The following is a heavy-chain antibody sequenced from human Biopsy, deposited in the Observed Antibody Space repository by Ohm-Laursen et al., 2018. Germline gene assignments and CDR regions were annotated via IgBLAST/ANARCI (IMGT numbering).Heavy chain of an antibody. CDR3: AKFTGYTFPWDAFDM. V-gene: IGHV3-23*01. J-gene: IGHJ3*02. CDR2: ITTSGETT. Sequence: SLRLSCAASGFTYTNYAMSWVRQAPGKELEWVSAITTSGETTYYTDPVKGRFTISRDNSKNTLYLQMTSLGADDTAIYYCAKFTGYTFPWDAFDMWGQGTMVTVSS. D-gene: IGHD1-1*01. CDR1: GFTYTNYA.